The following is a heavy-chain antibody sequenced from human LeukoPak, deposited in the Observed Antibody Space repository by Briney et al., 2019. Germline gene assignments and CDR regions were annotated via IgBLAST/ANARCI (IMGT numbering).Heavy chain of an antibody. Sequence: PSETLSLTCIVSGAYVTTYSWNWIRQPPGKGLEWIGYIYYSGSTNYNPSLKSRVTISVDTSKNQFSLKLSSVTAADTAVYYCARVHPGGVWGSYRYPYYFDYWGQGTLVTVSS. CDR2: IYYSGST. CDR3: ARVHPGGVWGSYRYPYYFDY. V-gene: IGHV4-59*02. CDR1: GAYVTTYS. J-gene: IGHJ4*02. D-gene: IGHD3-16*02.